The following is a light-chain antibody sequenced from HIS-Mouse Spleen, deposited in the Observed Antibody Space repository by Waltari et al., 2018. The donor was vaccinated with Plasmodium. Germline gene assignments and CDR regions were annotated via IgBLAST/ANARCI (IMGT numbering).Light chain of an antibody. CDR1: NRDVGSYNL. Sequence: QSALTQPASVSGSPGQSITLSCTGTNRDVGSYNLVSWYQQHPGKAPKLMIYEGSKRPSGVSNRFSGSKSDNTASLTISGLQAEDEADYYCCSYAGSSTYVFGTGTKVTVL. CDR2: EGS. V-gene: IGLV2-23*01. CDR3: CSYAGSSTYV. J-gene: IGLJ1*01.